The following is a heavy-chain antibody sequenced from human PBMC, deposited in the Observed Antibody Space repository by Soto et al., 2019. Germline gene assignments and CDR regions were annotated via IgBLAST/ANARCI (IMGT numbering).Heavy chain of an antibody. CDR2: ISSTTNHI. CDR3: ARESEDLTSNFDC. J-gene: IGHJ4*02. V-gene: IGHV3-21*06. CDR1: GFTFTRYS. Sequence: GGSLRLSCAASGFTFTRYSMNWVRQAPGKGLEWVSSISSTTNHIYYGDSMKGRFTISRDNAKNSLYLDMNSLRAEDTAVYYCARESEDLTSNFDCWGQGTLVTVSS.